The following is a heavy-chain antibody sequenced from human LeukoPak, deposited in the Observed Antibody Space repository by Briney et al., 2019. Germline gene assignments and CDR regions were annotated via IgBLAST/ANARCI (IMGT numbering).Heavy chain of an antibody. Sequence: SETLSLTCTVSGGSISSYYWSCIRQPPGKGLEWIGYIYTSESTNYNPSLKSRVTISVDTSKNQFSLKLSSVTAADTAVYYCARYIFPNWFDPWGQGTLVTVSS. CDR1: GGSISSYY. CDR3: ARYIFPNWFDP. V-gene: IGHV4-4*09. CDR2: IYTSEST. D-gene: IGHD2-21*01. J-gene: IGHJ5*02.